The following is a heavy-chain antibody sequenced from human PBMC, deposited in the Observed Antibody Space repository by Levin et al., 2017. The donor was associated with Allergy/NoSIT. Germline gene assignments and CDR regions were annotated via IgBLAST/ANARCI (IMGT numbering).Heavy chain of an antibody. J-gene: IGHJ3*02. CDR2: IYYTGST. V-gene: IGHV4-30-4*01. CDR3: ARDTGYSSSWGTSDAFDI. D-gene: IGHD6-13*01. Sequence: SETLSLTCTVSGGSISSGDYYWSWIRQPPGKGLEWIGYIYYTGSTYYNPSLKSRVTISVDTSKNQFSLKLSSVTAADTAVYYCARDTGYSSSWGTSDAFDIWGQGTMVTVSS. CDR1: GGSISSGDYY.